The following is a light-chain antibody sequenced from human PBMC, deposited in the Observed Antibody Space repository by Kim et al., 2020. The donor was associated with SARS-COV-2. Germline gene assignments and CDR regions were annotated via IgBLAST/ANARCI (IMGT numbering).Light chain of an antibody. CDR2: GAS. CDR1: QSLSSSY. CDR3: QQYGSSLFT. J-gene: IGKJ3*01. V-gene: IGKV3-20*01. Sequence: EIVLTQSPGTLSLSPGERATLSCRASQSLSSSYLAWYQHKPGQAPRLLIYGASSRATGIPDRFSGSGSGTDFTLTISRLEPEDFAVYYCQQYGSSLFTFGPGTKWISN.